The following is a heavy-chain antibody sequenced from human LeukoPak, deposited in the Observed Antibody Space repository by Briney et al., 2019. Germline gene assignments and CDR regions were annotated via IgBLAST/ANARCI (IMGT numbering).Heavy chain of an antibody. V-gene: IGHV3-23*01. CDR2: INGSGTST. CDR3: AKSRPLDY. Sequence: GGSLRLSCAVSGFTFSSCAMSWVRQAPGKGLEWVSGINGSGTSTYYAASVKGRLTIPRDNTKITLYLQMNSLRAEDTAVCYCAKSRPLDYWGQGTLVTVSS. CDR1: GFTFSSCA. D-gene: IGHD6-6*01. J-gene: IGHJ4*02.